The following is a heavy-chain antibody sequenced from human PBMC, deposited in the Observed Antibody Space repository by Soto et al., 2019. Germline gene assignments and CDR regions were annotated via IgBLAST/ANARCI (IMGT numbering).Heavy chain of an antibody. CDR3: AKASYYYDSSVLGHIVNQSYSAMVV. CDR1: GFTFIKYG. V-gene: IGHV3-30*18. CDR2: ISNDGNNK. Sequence: GGSLRLSCAASGFTFIKYGMHWVRQAPGKGLEWVAVISNDGNNKYYVDSVQGRFTISRDNSKNTVYLQMNSLRPEDTALYYCAKASYYYDSSVLGHIVNQSYSAMVVWGRGTMVT. J-gene: IGHJ6*02. D-gene: IGHD3-22*01.